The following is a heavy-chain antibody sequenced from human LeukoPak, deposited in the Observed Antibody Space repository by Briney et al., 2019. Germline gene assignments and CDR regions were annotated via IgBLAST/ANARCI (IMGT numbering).Heavy chain of an antibody. CDR1: GFTFSSYE. V-gene: IGHV3-48*03. CDR2: ISSGGMNI. D-gene: IGHD3-9*01. CDR3: ARDDYDIVTGYYSMYSYGVDV. J-gene: IGHJ6*02. Sequence: GGSLRLSCAASGFTFSSYEMNWVRQAPGKGLEWVSYISSGGMNIYYADSVRGGFTVSREKTKKSLFLQMNSLRAEDTAVYFCARDDYDIVTGYYSMYSYGVDVWGQGTAVTVSS.